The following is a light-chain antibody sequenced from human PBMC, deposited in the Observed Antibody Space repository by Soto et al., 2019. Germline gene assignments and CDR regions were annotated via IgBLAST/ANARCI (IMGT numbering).Light chain of an antibody. Sequence: DIQMTQSPSSLSASVGDRVTITCRASQSIVTYLNWYLQKPGKAPKLLIYAASNLQSGVPSRFSGSGSGSDFTLTISSLQPEDFATYYCQQSYSTPPRFGQGTRLEI. V-gene: IGKV1-39*01. CDR1: QSIVTY. CDR3: QQSYSTPPR. CDR2: AAS. J-gene: IGKJ5*01.